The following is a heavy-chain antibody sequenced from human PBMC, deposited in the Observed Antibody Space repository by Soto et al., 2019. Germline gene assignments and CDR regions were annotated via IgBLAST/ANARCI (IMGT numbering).Heavy chain of an antibody. CDR2: IYYSGRT. D-gene: IGHD2-21*02. V-gene: IGHV4-39*01. J-gene: IGHJ4*02. CDR1: GESISSSSYY. Sequence: SETLSLTCIVSGESISSSSYYWGWIRQPPGKGLEWIGSIYYSGRTYYNPSFKSRVTIPIDTSKNQFSLKLSSVTATDTAVYYCARQRTTVVTQAYFDHWGQGALVTVS. CDR3: ARQRTTVVTQAYFDH.